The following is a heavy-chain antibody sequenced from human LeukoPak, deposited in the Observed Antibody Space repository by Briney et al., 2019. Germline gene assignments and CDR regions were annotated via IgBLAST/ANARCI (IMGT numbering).Heavy chain of an antibody. D-gene: IGHD3-10*01. J-gene: IGHJ4*02. CDR3: ARLIGTRAFES. Sequence: PSETLSLTCTVSGGSINSRSYYWGWVRQPPGRGLEWIGAIYYSGNTYFNPSLKSRVTISVDTSQNQFSLMLSSVSAGDMAVYYCARLIGTRAFESWGQGTLVTVSS. CDR1: GGSINSRSYY. CDR2: IYYSGNT. V-gene: IGHV4-39*01.